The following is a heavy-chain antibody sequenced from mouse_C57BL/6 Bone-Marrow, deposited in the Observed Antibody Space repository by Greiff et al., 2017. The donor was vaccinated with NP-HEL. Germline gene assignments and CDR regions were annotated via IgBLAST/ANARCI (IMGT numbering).Heavy chain of an antibody. Sequence: QVQLKESGTELVKPGASVKLSCKASGYTFTSYWMHWVKQRPGQGLEWIGNINPSNGGTNYNEKFKSKATLTVDKSSSTAYMQLSSLTSEDSAVYYCARSYGSSSRYFDYWGQGTTLTVSS. D-gene: IGHD1-1*01. CDR2: INPSNGGT. CDR3: ARSYGSSSRYFDY. J-gene: IGHJ2*01. V-gene: IGHV1-53*01. CDR1: GYTFTSYW.